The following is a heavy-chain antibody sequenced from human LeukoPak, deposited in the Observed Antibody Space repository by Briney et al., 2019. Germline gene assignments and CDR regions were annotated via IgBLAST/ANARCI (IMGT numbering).Heavy chain of an antibody. D-gene: IGHD6-19*01. Sequence: GGSLRLSCAASGFTFSDYYMSWIRQAPGKGLEWVSYISSSGSTIYYADSVKGRFTISRDNAKNTLYLQMNSLRAEDTAVYYCVRVTYSSGWVDFWGQGTLVTVSS. V-gene: IGHV3-11*04. CDR3: VRVTYSSGWVDF. J-gene: IGHJ4*02. CDR2: ISSSGSTI. CDR1: GFTFSDYY.